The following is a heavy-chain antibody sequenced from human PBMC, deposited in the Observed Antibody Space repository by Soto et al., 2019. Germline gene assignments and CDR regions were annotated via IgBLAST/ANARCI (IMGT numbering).Heavy chain of an antibody. CDR2: TNPKSGYT. CDR1: GYTFTNYD. V-gene: IGHV1-8*01. D-gene: IGHD4-17*01. J-gene: IGHJ4*02. Sequence: QVQLVQSGAEVKKPGASVKVSCKTSGYTFTNYDINWVRQATGQGLEWMGWTNPKSGYTGSAQKFHGRVTMTRDSAIRTAYMELHSLKSEYTAVDYCARTAGDLDYWGQGTLITVSS. CDR3: ARTAGDLDY.